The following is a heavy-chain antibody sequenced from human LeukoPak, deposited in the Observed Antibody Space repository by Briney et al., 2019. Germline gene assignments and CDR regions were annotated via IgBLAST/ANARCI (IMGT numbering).Heavy chain of an antibody. D-gene: IGHD3-22*01. V-gene: IGHV3-30*14. CDR1: GSSFSSYA. CDR2: ISYDGSNK. CDR3: AREDDSSGYLDY. J-gene: IGHJ4*02. Sequence: PGGSLRLSCAASGSSFSSYAMHWVRQAPGKGLEWVALISYDGSNKYYADSVEGRFTISRDNSKNTLYLQMDSLRAEDTAVYYCAREDDSSGYLDYWGQGTLVTVSS.